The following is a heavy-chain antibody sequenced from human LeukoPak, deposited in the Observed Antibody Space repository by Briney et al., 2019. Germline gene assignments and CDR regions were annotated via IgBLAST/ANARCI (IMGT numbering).Heavy chain of an antibody. Sequence: PGGSLRLSCAASGFTFDDYAMHWVRQAPGKGLGWVSGISWNSGSIGYADSVKGRFTISRDNAKNSLYLQMNSLRAEDTALYYCARGRRYDILTGYYTFDYWGQGTLVTVSS. CDR3: ARGRRYDILTGYYTFDY. CDR2: ISWNSGSI. V-gene: IGHV3-9*01. CDR1: GFTFDDYA. J-gene: IGHJ4*02. D-gene: IGHD3-9*01.